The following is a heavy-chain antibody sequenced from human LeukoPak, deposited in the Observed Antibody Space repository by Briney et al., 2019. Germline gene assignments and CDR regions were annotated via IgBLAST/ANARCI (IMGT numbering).Heavy chain of an antibody. V-gene: IGHV4-34*01. CDR3: ARGRGKDTAIGY. D-gene: IGHD5-18*01. CDR2: INHSGST. CDR1: GGSLSNNY. J-gene: IGHJ4*02. Sequence: SETLSLTCAVYGGSLSNNYWSWIRQPPGKGLEWIGEINHSGSTSYNPSLKSRVTISVDTSKNQFSLKLSSVTAADTAVYYCARGRGKDTAIGYWGQGTLVTVSS.